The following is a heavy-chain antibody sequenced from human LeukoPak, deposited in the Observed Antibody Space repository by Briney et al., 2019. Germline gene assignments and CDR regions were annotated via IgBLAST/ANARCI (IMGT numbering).Heavy chain of an antibody. CDR1: GFTFSTYA. D-gene: IGHD6-13*01. CDR3: ARDWYDY. V-gene: IGHV3-23*01. Sequence: GGSLRLSCAASGFTFSTYAMIWIRQAPGKGLEWVSVIGGSGSYTYYADSVKGRFTISRDNSKDTLYLQMNSLRPEDTAVYYCARDWYDYWGQGTLVTVSS. CDR2: IGGSGSYT. J-gene: IGHJ4*02.